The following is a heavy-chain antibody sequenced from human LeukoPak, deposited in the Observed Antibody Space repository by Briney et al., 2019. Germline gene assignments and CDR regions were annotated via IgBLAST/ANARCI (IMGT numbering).Heavy chain of an antibody. CDR3: ASSSSSSLYYYGMDV. CDR2: INPNSGGT. V-gene: IGHV1-2*06. J-gene: IGHJ6*02. D-gene: IGHD6-6*01. CDR1: GYTFTGYY. Sequence: ASVKVSCKASGYTFTGYYMHWVRQAPGQGLEWMGRINPNSGGTNYAQKFQGRVTITRDTSASTAYMELSSLRSGDTAVYYCASSSSSSLYYYGMDVWGQGTTVTVSS.